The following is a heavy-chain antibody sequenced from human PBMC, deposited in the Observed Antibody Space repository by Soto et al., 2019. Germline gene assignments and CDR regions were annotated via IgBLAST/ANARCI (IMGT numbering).Heavy chain of an antibody. D-gene: IGHD3-3*01. CDR2: INWNGGST. J-gene: IGHJ5*02. CDR1: GFTFDDYG. CDR3: ARDILAIFGGSNWFDP. Sequence: EVQRVESGGGVVRPGGSLRLSCAASGFTFDDYGMSWVRQAPGKGLEWVSGINWNGGSTGYADSVKGRFNISSANAKNSLYLQMNSLRAEDTALYHCARDILAIFGGSNWFDPWGQGTLVTV. V-gene: IGHV3-20*01.